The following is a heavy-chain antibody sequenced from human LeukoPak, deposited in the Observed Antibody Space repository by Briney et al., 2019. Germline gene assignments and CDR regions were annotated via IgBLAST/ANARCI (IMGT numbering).Heavy chain of an antibody. J-gene: IGHJ4*02. CDR2: ISYDGSNA. D-gene: IGHD2-8*01. CDR1: GFIFNGYS. CDR3: AAEGSLYYYDF. Sequence: GRSLRLSCAASGFIFNGYSMHWIRQAPGKGLEWVAVISYDGSNAYYEDSVKGRFTISRDNSKYTVDLQMNSLRPEDTAVYYCAAEGSLYYYDFWGKGTLVTASS. V-gene: IGHV3-30*03.